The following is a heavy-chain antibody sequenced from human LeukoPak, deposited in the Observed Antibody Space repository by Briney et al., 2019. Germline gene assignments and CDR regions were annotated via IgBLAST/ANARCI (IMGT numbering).Heavy chain of an antibody. V-gene: IGHV3-23*01. CDR2: ISGSGNST. J-gene: IGHJ4*02. CDR1: GFTFSSYA. CDR3: ARRSGWFYFDN. Sequence: PGGSLRLSCVASGFTFSSYAMNWVRQAPGKGLEWVSGISGSGNSTHYVDSVKGRFTISRDSSKNTLYLQMNNLRAEDTAIYYCARRSGWFYFDNWGQGTLVTVSS. D-gene: IGHD6-19*01.